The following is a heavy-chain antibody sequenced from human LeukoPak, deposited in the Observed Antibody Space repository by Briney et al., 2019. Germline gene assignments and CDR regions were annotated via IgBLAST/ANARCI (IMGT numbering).Heavy chain of an antibody. J-gene: IGHJ4*02. CDR2: MNSNSGNT. CDR1: RGTFSSYA. CDR3: ARRVGASPFDY. V-gene: IGHV1-8*02. Sequence: GASVKVSCKASRGTFSSYAISWVRQATGQGLEWMGWMNSNSGNTGYAQKFQGRVTMTRNTSISTAYMELSSLSSNDTAVYYCARRVGASPFDYWGQGTLVTVSS. D-gene: IGHD1-26*01.